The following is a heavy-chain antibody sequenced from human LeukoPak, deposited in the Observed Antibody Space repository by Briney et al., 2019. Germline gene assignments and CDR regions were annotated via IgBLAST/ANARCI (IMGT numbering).Heavy chain of an antibody. V-gene: IGHV4-61*01. Sequence: SETLSFTCSVSGGSVSSGSYYWSWIRQPPGKGLEWIGYIYYSGSTNYNPSLKNRVTISVDTSKNQFSLKLSSATAADTAVYYCARDYGSGNYRYLNWFDPWGQGILVTVSS. CDR2: IYYSGST. D-gene: IGHD3-10*01. CDR1: GGSVSSGSYY. J-gene: IGHJ5*02. CDR3: ARDYGSGNYRYLNWFDP.